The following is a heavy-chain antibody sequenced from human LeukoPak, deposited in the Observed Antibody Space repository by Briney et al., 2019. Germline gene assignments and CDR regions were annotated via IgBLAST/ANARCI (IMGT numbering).Heavy chain of an antibody. CDR2: IYTSGST. CDR3: ARHRERFGEFVDY. J-gene: IGHJ4*02. Sequence: SETLSLTCTVSGGSISSGSYYWSWIRLPAGKGLEWIGRIYTSGSTDYNPSLKSRVTISVDTSRNQFSLKLSSVTATDTAVYYCARHRERFGEFVDYWGQGTLVTVSS. CDR1: GGSISSGSYY. D-gene: IGHD3-10*01. V-gene: IGHV4-61*02.